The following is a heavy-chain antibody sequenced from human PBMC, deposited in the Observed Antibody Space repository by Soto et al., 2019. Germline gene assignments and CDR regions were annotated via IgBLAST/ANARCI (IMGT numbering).Heavy chain of an antibody. J-gene: IGHJ6*03. Sequence: QVQLQQWGAGLSKPSETLSLTCAVYGGSFSGYYWSWIRQPPGRGLEWIGEINHSGSTNYNPSLKSRDTIVVDTSKNQLSLKLSSVTAAHPGVYYCAREGDSMVGSRYYYFIVAWGKSTTVTVSS. D-gene: IGHD3-10*01. V-gene: IGHV4-34*01. CDR1: GGSFSGYY. CDR2: INHSGST. CDR3: AREGDSMVGSRYYYFIVA.